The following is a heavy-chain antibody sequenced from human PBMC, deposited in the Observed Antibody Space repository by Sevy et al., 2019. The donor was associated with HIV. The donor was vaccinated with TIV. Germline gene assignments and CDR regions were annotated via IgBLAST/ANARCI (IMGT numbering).Heavy chain of an antibody. V-gene: IGHV5-51*01. Sequence: GESLKISCKGSGYSFTSYWIGWVRQVPGKGLEWMGIIYPGDSDTRYSPSFQGQVTISADKSISTAYLQWSSLKASDTAMYYCARHVLGYCSSTSCRSTYGMDVWGQGTTVTVSS. CDR3: ARHVLGYCSSTSCRSTYGMDV. CDR1: GYSFTSYW. D-gene: IGHD2-2*01. J-gene: IGHJ6*02. CDR2: IYPGDSDT.